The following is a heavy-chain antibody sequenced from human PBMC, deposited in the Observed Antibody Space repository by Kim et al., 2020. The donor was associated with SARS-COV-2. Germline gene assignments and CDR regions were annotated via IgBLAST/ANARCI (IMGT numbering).Heavy chain of an antibody. J-gene: IGHJ4*02. CDR3: ANSYGSGSYYNWRKYYFDY. V-gene: IGHV3-23*01. CDR1: GFTFSSYA. D-gene: IGHD3-10*01. Sequence: GGSLRLSCAASGFTFSSYAMSWVRQAPGKGLEWVSAISGSGGSTYYADSVKGRFTISRDNSKNTLYLQMNSLRAEDTAVYYCANSYGSGSYYNWRKYYFDYWGQGTLVTVSS. CDR2: ISGSGGST.